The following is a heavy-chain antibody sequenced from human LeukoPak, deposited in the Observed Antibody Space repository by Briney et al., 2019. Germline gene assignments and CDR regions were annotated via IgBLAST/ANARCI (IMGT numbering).Heavy chain of an antibody. V-gene: IGHV3-30*18. CDR2: ISYDGGNK. J-gene: IGHJ4*02. CDR1: GFTFGDYG. Sequence: GRSLRLSCAASGFTFGDYGMHWVRQAPGKGLEWVALISYDGGNKFYADSVRDRFTISRDNSKNTLFLQMNSLRIEDTAVYYCAKVFEVRGARRPKDYWGQGTLVIVSS. D-gene: IGHD3-10*01. CDR3: AKVFEVRGARRPKDY.